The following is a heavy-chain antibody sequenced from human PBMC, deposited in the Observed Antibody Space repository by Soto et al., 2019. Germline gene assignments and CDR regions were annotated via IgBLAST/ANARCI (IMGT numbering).Heavy chain of an antibody. CDR1: GFTFSTYA. CDR2: ISGSGGRT. D-gene: IGHD6-6*01. V-gene: IGHV3-23*01. J-gene: IGHJ5*02. Sequence: EVQVLESGGGLVQPGGSLRLSCAASGFTFSTYAMNWVRQAPGKGPEWVSGISGSGGRTYYADSVKGRFTISRDNSKNMLYLQMNSLRAEDTAVYYCAKDYGEYSSSSGWFDPWGQGTLVTVSS. CDR3: AKDYGEYSSSSGWFDP.